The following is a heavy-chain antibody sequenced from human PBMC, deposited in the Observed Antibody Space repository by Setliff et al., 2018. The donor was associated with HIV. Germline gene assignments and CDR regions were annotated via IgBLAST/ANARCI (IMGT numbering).Heavy chain of an antibody. CDR3: APIDPFHHDYSNSSFDY. CDR1: GGTFSSYA. J-gene: IGHJ4*02. CDR2: IIPIFGTA. Sequence: SVKVYCKASGGTFSSYAISWVRQAPGQGLEWMGGIIPIFGTANYAQKFQGRVTITADESTSTAYMELSSLRSEDTAVYYCAPIDPFHHDYSNSSFDYWGQGTLVTVSS. D-gene: IGHD4-4*01. V-gene: IGHV1-69*13.